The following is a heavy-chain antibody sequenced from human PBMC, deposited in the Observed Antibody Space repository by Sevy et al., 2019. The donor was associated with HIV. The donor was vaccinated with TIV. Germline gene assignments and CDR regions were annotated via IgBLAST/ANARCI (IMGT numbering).Heavy chain of an antibody. Sequence: GGSLRLSCEASGFTFSSFDMHWVRQATGKGLEWISTIGAAGETYYLGSVKGRLTISRENAKNSLYLQMNSLRAGDTALYYCARDLRDGEDIFQYYGMDVWGRGTTVTVSS. CDR2: IGAAGET. D-gene: IGHD4-17*01. V-gene: IGHV3-13*01. J-gene: IGHJ6*02. CDR1: GFTFSSFD. CDR3: ARDLRDGEDIFQYYGMDV.